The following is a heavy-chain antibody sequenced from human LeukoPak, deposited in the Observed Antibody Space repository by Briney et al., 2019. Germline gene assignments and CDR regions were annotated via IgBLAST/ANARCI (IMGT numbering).Heavy chain of an antibody. Sequence: GGSLRLSCAASGFTFSSYWMHWVRQAPGRGLVWVSRIHSDEIRTNYADSVTGRFTISRDNAKNTVYLQMNSLRNEDTAVYYCARGIYGDPVACDYWGQGNLVTVSS. CDR2: IHSDEIRT. J-gene: IGHJ4*02. V-gene: IGHV3-74*01. D-gene: IGHD4/OR15-4a*01. CDR1: GFTFSSYW. CDR3: ARGIYGDPVACDY.